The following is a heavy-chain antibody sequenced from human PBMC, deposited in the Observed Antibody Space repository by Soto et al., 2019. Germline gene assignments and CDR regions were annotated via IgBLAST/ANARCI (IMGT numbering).Heavy chain of an antibody. CDR3: AHRPRGFSYYFDY. D-gene: IGHD5-18*01. J-gene: IGHJ4*02. CDR2: IYWDDDE. Sequence: QITLKESGPTLVKPTQTLTLTCTFSGFSLTTRGVGVGWIRQPPGKALEWLALIYWDDDEGYSPSLKSRLTITNATSKNQVVLTMTHMDPVDTATYYCAHRPRGFSYYFDYWGQGTLVTVSS. CDR1: GFSLTTRGVG. V-gene: IGHV2-5*02.